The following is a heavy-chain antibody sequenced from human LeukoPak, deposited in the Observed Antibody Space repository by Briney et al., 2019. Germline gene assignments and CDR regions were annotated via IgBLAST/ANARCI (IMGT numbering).Heavy chain of an antibody. CDR3: AIWGYDYVWGSSDY. Sequence: SETLSLTCAVYGGSFSGYYWSWIRQPPGKGLEWIGEINHSGSTNYNPSLKSRVTISVDTSKNQFSLKLSSVTAADTAVYYCAIWGYDYVWGSSDYWGQGTLVTVSS. J-gene: IGHJ4*02. CDR2: INHSGST. V-gene: IGHV4-34*01. CDR1: GGSFSGYY. D-gene: IGHD3-16*01.